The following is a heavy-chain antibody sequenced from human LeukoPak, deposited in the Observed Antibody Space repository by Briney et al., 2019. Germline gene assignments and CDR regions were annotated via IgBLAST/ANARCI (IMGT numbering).Heavy chain of an antibody. Sequence: GFLRLSCAASGFTFSSYAMSWVRQAPGKGLEWVSASSGSGGSTYYADSVKGRFTISRDNSKNTLYLQMNSLRAEDTAVYYCAKDREVATIIGFSVFDIWGQGTMVTVSS. CDR1: GFTFSSYA. D-gene: IGHD5-24*01. V-gene: IGHV3-23*01. CDR2: SSGSGGST. CDR3: AKDREVATIIGFSVFDI. J-gene: IGHJ3*02.